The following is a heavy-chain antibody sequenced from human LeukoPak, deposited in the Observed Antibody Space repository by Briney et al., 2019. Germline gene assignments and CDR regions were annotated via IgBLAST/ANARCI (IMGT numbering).Heavy chain of an antibody. D-gene: IGHD3-3*01. J-gene: IGHJ4*02. CDR3: AKADFVLRFLEWLFFDY. Sequence: PGGSLRLSCAASGFTFSSYAMSWVRQAPGKGLEWVSAISGSGGSTYYADSVKGRFTISRDNSKNTLYLQMNSLRAEDTAVYYCAKADFVLRFLEWLFFDYWGQGTLVTVSS. V-gene: IGHV3-23*01. CDR2: ISGSGGST. CDR1: GFTFSSYA.